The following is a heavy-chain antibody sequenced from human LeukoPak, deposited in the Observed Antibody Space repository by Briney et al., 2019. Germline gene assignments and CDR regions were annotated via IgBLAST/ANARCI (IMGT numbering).Heavy chain of an antibody. CDR1: GFTFSSYA. D-gene: IGHD3-9*01. Sequence: PGGSLRLSCAASGFTFSSYAMHWVRQAPGKGLEWVAVISYDGSNKYYADSVKGRFTISRDNSKNTLYLQMNSLRAEDTAVYYCARASYYDILTGYYRTPFSYYGMDVWGQGTTVTVSS. J-gene: IGHJ6*02. V-gene: IGHV3-30-3*01. CDR2: ISYDGSNK. CDR3: ARASYYDILTGYYRTPFSYYGMDV.